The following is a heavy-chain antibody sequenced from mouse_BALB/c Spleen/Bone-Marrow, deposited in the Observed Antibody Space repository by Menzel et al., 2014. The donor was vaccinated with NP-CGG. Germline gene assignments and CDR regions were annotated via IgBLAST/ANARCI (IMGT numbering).Heavy chain of an antibody. CDR2: ISSGSSTI. CDR3: ASSPYGYFDY. J-gene: IGHJ2*01. V-gene: IGHV5-17*02. D-gene: IGHD1-1*01. Sequence: DVHLVESGGGLVQPGGSRKLSCAASGFTFSSFGMHWVRQAPEKGLEWVAYISSGSSTIYYADTVKGRFTISRDNPKNTLFLQKTSIRSEDTAMYYCASSPYGYFDYWGQGTTLTVSS. CDR1: GFTFSSFG.